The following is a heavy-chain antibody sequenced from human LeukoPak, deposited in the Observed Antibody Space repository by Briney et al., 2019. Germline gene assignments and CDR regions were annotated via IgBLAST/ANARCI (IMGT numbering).Heavy chain of an antibody. CDR2: IYHSGST. D-gene: IGHD1-26*01. J-gene: IGHJ3*02. V-gene: IGHV4-38-2*02. CDR3: ARRQLLGAVYAFDI. CDR1: GYSISSGYY. Sequence: PSETLSLTCTVSGYSISSGYYWGWIRQPPGKGLEWIGSIYHSGSTYYNPSLKSRVTISVDTSKNQFSLKLSSVTAADTAVYYCARRQLLGAVYAFDIWGQGTMVTVSS.